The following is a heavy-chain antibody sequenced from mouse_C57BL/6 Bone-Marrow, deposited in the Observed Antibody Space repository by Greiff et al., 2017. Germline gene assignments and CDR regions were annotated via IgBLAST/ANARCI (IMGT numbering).Heavy chain of an antibody. Sequence: VQLQQSGAELVRPGASVKLSCTASGFNIKDDYMHWVKQRPEPGLEWIGWIDPENGDTEYASKFQGKAPITADTSANTACLQLSSLTSEDTAVYYCTNSNYVFDYWGQGTTLTVSS. J-gene: IGHJ2*01. CDR3: TNSNYVFDY. CDR1: GFNIKDDY. CDR2: IDPENGDT. D-gene: IGHD2-5*01. V-gene: IGHV14-4*01.